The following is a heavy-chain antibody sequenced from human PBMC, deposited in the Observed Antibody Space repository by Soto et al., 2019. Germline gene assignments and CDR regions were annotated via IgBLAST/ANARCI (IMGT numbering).Heavy chain of an antibody. CDR1: DYSISSGYY. CDR2: IYHNGHT. J-gene: IGHJ5*02. D-gene: IGHD6-25*01. CDR3: VRGYNSARWFAP. Sequence: SETLSLTCAVSDYSISSGYYWGWIRQSPGKELEWIGSIYHNGHTYYNPSLKGRVTMSIDTSKNQFSLNLTSVTAADTAIYYCVRGYNSARWFAPWGQGTLVTVSS. V-gene: IGHV4-38-2*01.